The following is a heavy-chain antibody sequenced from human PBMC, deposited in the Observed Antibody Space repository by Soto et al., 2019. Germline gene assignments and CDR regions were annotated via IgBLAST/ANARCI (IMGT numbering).Heavy chain of an antibody. V-gene: IGHV3-21*01. D-gene: IGHD6-13*01. CDR1: GFTFRSFT. Sequence: GGSLRLSCAASGFTFRSFTMNWVRQAPGKGLEWVSTISSNSAYIYYTDALRGRFTISRDNANNSLHLQMNSLRAEDTAVYYCTIDASRDSSARGWFDPWGPGTLVTVSS. J-gene: IGHJ5*02. CDR3: TIDASRDSSARGWFDP. CDR2: ISSNSAYI.